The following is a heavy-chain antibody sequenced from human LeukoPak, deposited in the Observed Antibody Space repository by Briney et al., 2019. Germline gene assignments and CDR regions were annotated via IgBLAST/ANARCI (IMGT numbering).Heavy chain of an antibody. D-gene: IGHD3-9*01. CDR1: GGSISSYY. CDR3: ARAIDDILTGYYIDY. Sequence: SETLSLTCAVYGGSISSYYWSWIRQPPGKGLEWIGYIYYSGSTNCNPSLKSRVTISVDTSKNQFSLKLSSVTAADTAVYYCARAIDDILTGYYIDYWGQGTLVTVSS. J-gene: IGHJ4*02. CDR2: IYYSGST. V-gene: IGHV4-59*01.